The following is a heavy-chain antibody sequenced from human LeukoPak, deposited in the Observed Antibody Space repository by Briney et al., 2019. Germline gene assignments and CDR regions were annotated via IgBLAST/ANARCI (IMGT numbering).Heavy chain of an antibody. CDR1: GFTFSDYY. CDR2: ISWNSGSI. Sequence: PGGSLRLSCAASGFTFSDYYMSWIRQAPGKGLEWVSGISWNSGSIGYADSVKGRFTISRDNAKNSLYLQMNSLRAEDTALYYCAKVEDWFDPWGQGTLVTVSS. D-gene: IGHD5-24*01. CDR3: AKVEDWFDP. J-gene: IGHJ5*02. V-gene: IGHV3-9*01.